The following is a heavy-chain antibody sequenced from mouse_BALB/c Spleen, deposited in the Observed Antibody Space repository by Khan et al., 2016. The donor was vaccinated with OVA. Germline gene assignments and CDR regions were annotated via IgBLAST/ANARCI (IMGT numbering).Heavy chain of an antibody. J-gene: IGHJ4*01. CDR2: IYPGDGST. Sequence: QVQLQQSGPELVKPGALVKISCKASGYTFTSYDINTVKQRPGLGLEWIGWIYPGDGSTKHNEKFKGMATLTADESSSTAYMQLSSRTTENSAVYYCAREGLRGFALNYWGQGTSVTVSS. CDR1: GYTFTSYD. CDR3: AREGLRGFALNY. V-gene: IGHV1S56*01. D-gene: IGHD2-4*01.